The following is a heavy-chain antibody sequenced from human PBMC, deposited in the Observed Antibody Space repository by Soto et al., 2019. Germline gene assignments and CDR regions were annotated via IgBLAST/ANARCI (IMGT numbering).Heavy chain of an antibody. V-gene: IGHV1-2*02. J-gene: IGHJ5*02. D-gene: IGHD1-7*01. CDR1: GYTFTGYY. CDR3: ARVLITGTTSGTPPFDP. Sequence: KVSCKASGYTFTGYYMHWVRQAPGQGLEWMGWINPNSGGTNYAQKFQGRVTMTRDTSISTAYMELSRLRSDDTAVYYCARVLITGTTSGTPPFDPWGQGTLVTVS. CDR2: INPNSGGT.